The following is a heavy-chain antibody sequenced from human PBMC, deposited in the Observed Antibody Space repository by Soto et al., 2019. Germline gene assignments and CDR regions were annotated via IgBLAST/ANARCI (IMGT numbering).Heavy chain of an antibody. D-gene: IGHD2-8*01. CDR2: IYHSGST. CDR3: ARPTNRGKYYYGMDV. CDR1: GGSISSSNW. Sequence: PSETLSLTCAVSGGSISSSNWWSWVRQPPGKGLEWIGEIYHSGSTNYNPSLKSRVTISVDKSKNQFSLKLSSVTAADTAMYYCARPTNRGKYYYGMDVWGQGTTVTVSS. V-gene: IGHV4-4*02. J-gene: IGHJ6*02.